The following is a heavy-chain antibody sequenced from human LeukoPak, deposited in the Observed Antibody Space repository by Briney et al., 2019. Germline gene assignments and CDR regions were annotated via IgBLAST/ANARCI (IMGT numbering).Heavy chain of an antibody. CDR2: INAGNGNT. Sequence: ASVKVSCKASGYTFTSYAMHWVRQAPGQRLEWMGWINAGNGNTKYSQKFQGRVTITRDTSASTAYMELSSLRSEDTAVYYCAKAHNHLRYFDWLPPGAFDIWGQGTMVTVSS. J-gene: IGHJ3*02. CDR3: AKAHNHLRYFDWLPPGAFDI. V-gene: IGHV1-3*01. D-gene: IGHD3-9*01. CDR1: GYTFTSYA.